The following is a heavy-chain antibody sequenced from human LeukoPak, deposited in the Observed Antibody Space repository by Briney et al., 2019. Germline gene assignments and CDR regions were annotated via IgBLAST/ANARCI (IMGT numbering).Heavy chain of an antibody. CDR2: ISPSSTYI. V-gene: IGHV3-21*06. CDR3: ARDFTGGEYFDS. J-gene: IGHJ4*02. D-gene: IGHD3-16*01. Sequence: GGSLRLSCAASGFTFSSFKMTWVRQAPGKGLEGVASISPSSTYIYYGDSLKGRVTVSRDTAKSLLFLHMSSLRPDDTAVYYCARDFTGGEYFDSWGQGALVSVSS. CDR1: GFTFSSFK.